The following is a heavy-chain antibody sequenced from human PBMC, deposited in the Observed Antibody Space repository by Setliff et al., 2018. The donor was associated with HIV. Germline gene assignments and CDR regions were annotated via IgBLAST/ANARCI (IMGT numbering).Heavy chain of an antibody. J-gene: IGHJ4*02. D-gene: IGHD3-10*02. CDR3: ARDLASPDSKSAIYLQMESLRAEDTALYYCVKDHVSFNGVFGPFDS. V-gene: IGHV3-7*01. Sequence: GGSLRLSCAASGFTFRNHYMSWVRQAPGKGLEWVANIKQDGSDKYYVDSVKGRFTISRDNAKNSLYLQMNSLRAEDTAVYYCARDLASPDSKSAIYLQMESLRAEDTALYYCVKDHVSFNGVFGPFDSWGQGTLVTVSS. CDR1: GFTFRNHY. CDR2: IKQDGSDK.